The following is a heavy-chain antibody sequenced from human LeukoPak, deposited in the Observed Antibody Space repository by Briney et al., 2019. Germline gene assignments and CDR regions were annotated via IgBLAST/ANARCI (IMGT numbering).Heavy chain of an antibody. J-gene: IGHJ3*02. CDR3: ARAHKQLWLKYHAFDI. V-gene: IGHV4-39*07. CDR2: INHSGST. CDR1: SGSISTSNYY. D-gene: IGHD5-18*01. Sequence: PSETLSLTCTVSSGSISTSNYYWSWIRQPPGKGLEWIGEINHSGSTNYNPSLKSRVTISVDTSKNQFSLKLSSVTAADTAVYYCARAHKQLWLKYHAFDIWGQGTMVTVSS.